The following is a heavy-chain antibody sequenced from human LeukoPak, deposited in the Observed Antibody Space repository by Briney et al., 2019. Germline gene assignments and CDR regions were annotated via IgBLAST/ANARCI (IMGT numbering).Heavy chain of an antibody. J-gene: IGHJ4*02. CDR3: ARHPFATPFDH. CDR2: IYYSGST. D-gene: IGHD2-15*01. CDR1: GGSISSGDYY. Sequence: SETLSLTCTVSGGSISSGDYYWSWIRQPPGKGLEWIGYIYYSGSTYYNPSLKSRVTISVDTSKNQFSLRLTSVTAADTAVYYCARHPFATPFDHWGRGTLVTVSS. V-gene: IGHV4-30-4*01.